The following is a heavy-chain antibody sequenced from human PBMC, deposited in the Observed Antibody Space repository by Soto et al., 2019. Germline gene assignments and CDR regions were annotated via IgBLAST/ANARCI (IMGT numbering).Heavy chain of an antibody. J-gene: IGHJ5*02. CDR1: GFSLTSNGEA. Sequence: QITLKESGPTLVKPTQTLTLTCTFSGFSLTSNGEAVGWFRQSPGKALEWLVLIYWDDDNRYNPTLRTRLSTTKDTSKNQVVLTLTNMDPVDTATYYCARYVATSPAGWFEPWGQGIPVTVSS. D-gene: IGHD3-10*02. CDR2: IYWDDDN. CDR3: ARYVATSPAGWFEP. V-gene: IGHV2-5*02.